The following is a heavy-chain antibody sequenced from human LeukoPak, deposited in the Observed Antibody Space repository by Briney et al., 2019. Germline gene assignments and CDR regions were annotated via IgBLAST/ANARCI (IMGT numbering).Heavy chain of an antibody. CDR1: GFIFGNYA. J-gene: IGHJ3*02. V-gene: IGHV3-30-3*01. D-gene: IGHD3-10*01. Sequence: GRSLRHSCAASGFIFGNYAMHWVRQAPGKGLEWVAAISYHGRNIYYADSVKGRFIISRDNSENTLYLQMSSLTTEDTAMYYCAKGRGSYNALDIWGQGTVVTVSS. CDR3: AKGRGSYNALDI. CDR2: ISYHGRNI.